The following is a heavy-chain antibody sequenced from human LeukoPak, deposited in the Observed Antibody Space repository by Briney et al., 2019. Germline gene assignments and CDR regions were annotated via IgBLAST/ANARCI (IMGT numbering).Heavy chain of an antibody. CDR3: ARDRGSSWQNWFDP. V-gene: IGHV4-59*12. J-gene: IGHJ5*02. D-gene: IGHD6-13*01. CDR2: IYYSGST. CDR1: GGSLGRYY. Sequence: SETLSLTCTVSGGSLGRYYWSWIRQPPGKGLEWIGYIYYSGSTSYNPPLKSRVTMSVDTSKNQFSLNLSSVTAADTAVYYCARDRGSSWQNWFDPWGQGTLVTVSS.